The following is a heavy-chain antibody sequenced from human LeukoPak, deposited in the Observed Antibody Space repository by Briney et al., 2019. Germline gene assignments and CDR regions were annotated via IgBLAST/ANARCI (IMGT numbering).Heavy chain of an antibody. CDR2: IYPGDSDT. V-gene: IGHV5-51*01. CDR3: ARLGDCSSTSCLYYFDC. Sequence: GESLKISCKGSGYSFTSYWIGWVRQMPGKGLEWMGIIYPGDSDTRYSPSFQGQVTISADKSISTAYLQWSSLKASDTAMYYCARLGDCSSTSCLYYFDCWGQGTLVTVSS. J-gene: IGHJ4*02. CDR1: GYSFTSYW. D-gene: IGHD2-2*01.